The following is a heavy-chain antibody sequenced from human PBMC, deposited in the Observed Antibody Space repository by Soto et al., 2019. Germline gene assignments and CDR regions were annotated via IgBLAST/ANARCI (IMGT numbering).Heavy chain of an antibody. D-gene: IGHD1-26*01. CDR1: GGTFSSYA. CDR2: IIPIFGTA. V-gene: IGHV1-69*12. CDR3: VNHRGHGS. Sequence: QVQLVQSGAEVKKPGSSVKVSCKASGGTFSSYAISWVRQAPGQGLEWMGGIIPIFGTANYAQKFQGRVTTTADASTSSAYMELSSHRPEDMPVYYSVNHRGHGSWGQGTMVTVSA. J-gene: IGHJ3*01.